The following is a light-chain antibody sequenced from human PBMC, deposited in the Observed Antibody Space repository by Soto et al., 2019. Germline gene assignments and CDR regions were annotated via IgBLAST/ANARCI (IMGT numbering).Light chain of an antibody. CDR1: QSISNW. V-gene: IGKV1-5*01. CDR2: GAS. Sequence: DIQMTQSPSTLSASVGDRVTITCRTSQSISNWLAWYQQKPGKAPKLLISGASSLESGVPSRFSGSGSGTEFTLTISSLQPDDFATYYCQQYDSYSSTLGQGTKLEIK. CDR3: QQYDSYSST. J-gene: IGKJ2*01.